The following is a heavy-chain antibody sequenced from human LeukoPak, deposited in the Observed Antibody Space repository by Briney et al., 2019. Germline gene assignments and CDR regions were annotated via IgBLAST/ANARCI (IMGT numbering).Heavy chain of an antibody. CDR3: ASHQYGSGSYYHDY. CDR2: ISTAGNT. J-gene: IGHJ4*02. D-gene: IGHD3-10*01. CDR1: GGSISSDNYY. V-gene: IGHV4-61*02. Sequence: SETLSLTCTVSGGSISSDNYYWTWIRQPAGKGLEWIGRISTAGNTDYDPSLKSRLIISIDTSKNQFSLRLSSATAADTAVYYCASHQYGSGSYYHDYWGQGTLVTVSS.